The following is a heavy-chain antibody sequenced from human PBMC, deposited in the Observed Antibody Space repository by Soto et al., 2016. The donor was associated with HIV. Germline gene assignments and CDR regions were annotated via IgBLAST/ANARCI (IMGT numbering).Heavy chain of an antibody. J-gene: IGHJ6*03. CDR1: GFTFNNAW. D-gene: IGHD6-13*01. Sequence: EVQLVESGGDLVKPGGSLRLSCAASGFTFNNAWMSWVRQAPGKGLEWVGRIKSKTDGGTTDYAAPVKGRFTISRDDSKDTLYLQMNSLKTEDTAVYYCTTVFKQHSSSWITYYYMDVWGKGTTVTVSS. V-gene: IGHV3-15*01. CDR2: IKSKTDGGTT. CDR3: TTVFKQHSSSWITYYYMDV.